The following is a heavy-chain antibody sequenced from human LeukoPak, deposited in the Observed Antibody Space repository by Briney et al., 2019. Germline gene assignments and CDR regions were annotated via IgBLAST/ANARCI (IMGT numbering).Heavy chain of an antibody. CDR3: AKDLITMVRGSAMDV. J-gene: IGHJ6*02. CDR2: IYSGGST. D-gene: IGHD3-10*01. CDR1: GFTVSSNY. Sequence: GGSLRLSCAASGFTVSSNYMSWVRQAPGKGLEWVSVIYSGGSTYYADSVKGRFTISRDDSKNTLYLQVNSLRAEDTAVYYCAKDLITMVRGSAMDVWGQGTTVTVSS. V-gene: IGHV3-66*02.